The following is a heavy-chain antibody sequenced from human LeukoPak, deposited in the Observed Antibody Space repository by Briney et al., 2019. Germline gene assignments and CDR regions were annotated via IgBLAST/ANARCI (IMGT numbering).Heavy chain of an antibody. V-gene: IGHV1-69*04. CDR3: ARVRARTAEPVEVDY. J-gene: IGHJ4*02. CDR2: IIPILGIA. D-gene: IGHD5-24*01. Sequence: GASVKVSCKASGYTFTSYGISWVRQAPGQGLEWMGRIIPILGIANYAQKFQGRVTITADKSTSTAYMELSSLRSEDTAVYYCARVRARTAEPVEVDYWGQGTLVTVSS. CDR1: GYTFTSYG.